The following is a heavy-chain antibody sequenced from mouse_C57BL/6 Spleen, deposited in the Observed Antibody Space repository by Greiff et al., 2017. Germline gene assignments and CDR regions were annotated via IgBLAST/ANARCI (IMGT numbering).Heavy chain of an antibody. J-gene: IGHJ4*01. V-gene: IGHV1-76*01. Sequence: VQLQQSGAELVRPGASVKLSCKASGYTFTNYYINWVKQRPGQGLEWIAKIYPGSGNTYYNEKFKGKATLTAEKSSSTAYMQLSSLTSEDSAVYFCARRYCGSRACYAMGGWGQGTSVTSAS. CDR1: GYTFTNYY. CDR2: IYPGSGNT. CDR3: ARRYCGSRACYAMGG. D-gene: IGHD1-1*01.